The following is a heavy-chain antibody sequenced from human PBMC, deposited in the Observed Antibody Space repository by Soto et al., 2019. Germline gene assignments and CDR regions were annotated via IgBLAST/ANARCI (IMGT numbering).Heavy chain of an antibody. CDR3: ARALHYYDSSGGWFDP. J-gene: IGHJ5*02. CDR2: ISAYNGNT. D-gene: IGHD3-22*01. Sequence: ASVKVSCKASGYTFTSYGISWVRQAPGQGLEWMGWISAYNGNTNYAQKLQGRVTMTTDTSTSTAYMELRSLRSDDTAVYYCARALHYYDSSGGWFDPWGQGTLVTVSS. V-gene: IGHV1-18*01. CDR1: GYTFTSYG.